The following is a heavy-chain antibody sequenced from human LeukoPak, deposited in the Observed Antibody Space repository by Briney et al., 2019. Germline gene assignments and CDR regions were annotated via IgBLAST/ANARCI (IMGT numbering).Heavy chain of an antibody. CDR2: MNPNSGNT. D-gene: IGHD5-12*01. Sequence: ASVKVSCKASGYTFTSYDINWVRQATGQGLEWMGWMNPNSGNTGYAQKFQGRVTMTRNTSISTAYMELSSLRSEDTAVYYCARNSGYDFGALYYFDYWGQGTLVTVSS. J-gene: IGHJ4*02. CDR1: GYTFTSYD. CDR3: ARNSGYDFGALYYFDY. V-gene: IGHV1-8*01.